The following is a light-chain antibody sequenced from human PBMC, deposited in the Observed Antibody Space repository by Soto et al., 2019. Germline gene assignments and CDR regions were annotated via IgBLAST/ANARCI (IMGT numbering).Light chain of an antibody. CDR2: GAS. V-gene: IGKV3-20*01. Sequence: EIVLTQSPGTLSLSPGERATLSCRASQSVSSNSLAWYQQKPGQAPRLLINGASSRATGIPDRFSGSGSGTDFTLTISRLEPEDFAVYYCQQYGSSPPLTFAGGTRVEIK. CDR1: QSVSSNS. CDR3: QQYGSSPPLT. J-gene: IGKJ4*01.